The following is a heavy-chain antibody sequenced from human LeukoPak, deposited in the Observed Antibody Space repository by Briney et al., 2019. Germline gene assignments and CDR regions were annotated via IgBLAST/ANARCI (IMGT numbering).Heavy chain of an antibody. CDR3: ARIPIVDITSGGY. CDR2: IYSGGST. CDR1: GFTVSSNY. D-gene: IGHD3-22*01. J-gene: IGHJ4*02. V-gene: IGHV3-53*01. Sequence: GGSLRLSCAASGFTVSSNYMSWVRQAPGEGLEWLSVIYSGGSTYYADSVKGRFTILRDNSKNTMYLQINSLRAEDTAVYYCARIPIVDITSGGYWGQGTLVTVSS.